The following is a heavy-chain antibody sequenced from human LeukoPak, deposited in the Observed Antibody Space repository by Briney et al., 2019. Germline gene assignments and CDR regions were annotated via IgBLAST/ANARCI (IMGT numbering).Heavy chain of an antibody. CDR2: ISYIGST. D-gene: IGHD4-17*01. CDR3: ARDLVTVTKGFDM. J-gene: IGHJ3*02. Sequence: SVTLSLTCAVSADSFSSHYCTWIRQPPGKGLEWIGYISYIGSTNYSPALKSQVTISIDTSKNQFSLKLSSVTAADTAVYYCARDLVTVTKGFDMWGQGTVVSVSS. CDR1: ADSFSSHY. V-gene: IGHV4-59*11.